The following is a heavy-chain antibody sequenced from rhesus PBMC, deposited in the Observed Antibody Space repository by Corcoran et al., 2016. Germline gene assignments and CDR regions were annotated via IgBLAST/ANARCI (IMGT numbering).Heavy chain of an antibody. CDR2: IYGSSGNT. CDR1: GGSISSGYG. J-gene: IGHJ4*01. Sequence: QVQLQESGPGLVKPSETLSLTCAVSGGSISSGYGWSWIRQPPGKGLEWIGYIYGSSGNTYYNPSLKSRVTISKDTSKNHFSLKLSSVTAADTAVYYCASLYSSGWYYFDYWGQGVLVTVSS. V-gene: IGHV4S7*01. D-gene: IGHD6-31*01. CDR3: ASLYSSGWYYFDY.